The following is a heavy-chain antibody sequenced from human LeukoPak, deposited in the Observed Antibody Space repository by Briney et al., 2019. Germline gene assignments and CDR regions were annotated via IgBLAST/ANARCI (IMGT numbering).Heavy chain of an antibody. CDR1: GYTFTSYD. J-gene: IGHJ4*02. CDR3: VRGGFGDSFRGY. V-gene: IGHV1-8*01. Sequence: ASVKVSCKASGYTFTSYDINWVRQATGQGLEWMGWTNPNSGNTGYAQKFQGRVTMTRNTSISTAYMELSSLRSEDTAVYYCVRGGFGDSFRGYWGQGTLVTVSS. D-gene: IGHD3-10*01. CDR2: TNPNSGNT.